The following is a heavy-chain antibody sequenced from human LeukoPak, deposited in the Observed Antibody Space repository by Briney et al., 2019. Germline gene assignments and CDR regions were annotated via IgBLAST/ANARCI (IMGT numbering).Heavy chain of an antibody. CDR2: ISGSGGST. CDR3: AKVYFGDYTRALDY. Sequence: PGGSLRLSCAASGFTFSSYAMSSVRQAPGKGLEWVSAISGSGGSTYYADSVKGRFTISRDNSKNTLYLQMNSLRAEDTGVYGCAKVYFGDYTRALDYWGQGTLVTVSS. CDR1: GFTFSSYA. V-gene: IGHV3-23*01. J-gene: IGHJ4*02. D-gene: IGHD4-17*01.